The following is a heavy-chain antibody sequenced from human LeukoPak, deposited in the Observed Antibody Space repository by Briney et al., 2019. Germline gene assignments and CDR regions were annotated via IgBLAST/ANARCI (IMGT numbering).Heavy chain of an antibody. CDR1: GFTFSIYS. Sequence: GGSLRLSCAASGFTFSIYSMNWVRQTPGKGLEWVSYITSDRRTISYADPVKGRFTISRDNDKRLLYLQMDSLRAGDTAIYYCARSTSGTFDYWGQGMLVTVSS. V-gene: IGHV3-48*01. CDR2: ITSDRRTI. D-gene: IGHD6-13*01. CDR3: ARSTSGTFDY. J-gene: IGHJ4*02.